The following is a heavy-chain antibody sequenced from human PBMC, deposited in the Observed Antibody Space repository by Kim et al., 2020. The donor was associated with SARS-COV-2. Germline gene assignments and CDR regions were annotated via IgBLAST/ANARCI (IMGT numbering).Heavy chain of an antibody. J-gene: IGHJ5*02. CDR2: ISAYNGNT. CDR1: GYTFTSYG. Sequence: ASVKVSCKASGYTFTSYGISWVRQAPGQGLEWMGWISAYNGNTNYAQKLQGIVTMTTDTSTSTAYMELRSLRSDDTAVYYCARVRRAAPGIAAAGTWFDPWGQGTLVTVSS. V-gene: IGHV1-18*01. D-gene: IGHD6-13*01. CDR3: ARVRRAAPGIAAAGTWFDP.